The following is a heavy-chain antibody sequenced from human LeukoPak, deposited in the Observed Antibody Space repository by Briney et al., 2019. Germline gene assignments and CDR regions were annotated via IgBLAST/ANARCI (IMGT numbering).Heavy chain of an antibody. J-gene: IGHJ6*03. CDR1: GYTFTSYD. Sequence: ASVKVSCKASGYTFTSYDINWVRQATGQGLEWMGWMNPNSGNTGYAQKFQGRVTITRNTSISTAYMELSSLRSEDTAVYYCARGGGRMGATTGYYMDVWGKGTTVTVSS. CDR2: MNPNSGNT. D-gene: IGHD1-26*01. V-gene: IGHV1-8*03. CDR3: ARGGGRMGATTGYYMDV.